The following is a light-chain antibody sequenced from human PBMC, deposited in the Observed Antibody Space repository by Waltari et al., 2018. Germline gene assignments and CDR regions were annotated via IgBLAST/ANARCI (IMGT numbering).Light chain of an antibody. J-gene: IGKJ4*01. V-gene: IGKV3-11*01. CDR3: QQRRRWPLT. Sequence: EIVLTQSPATLSLSPGERATLSCRARQTVDTYLAWYQQRPGQAPRLLIYDTSNRATGIPDRFSGSGSETDFTLTISSLEPEDFAFYYCQQRRRWPLTFGGGSKVEI. CDR1: QTVDTY. CDR2: DTS.